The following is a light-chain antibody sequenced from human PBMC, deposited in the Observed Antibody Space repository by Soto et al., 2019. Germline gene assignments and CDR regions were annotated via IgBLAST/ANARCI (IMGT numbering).Light chain of an antibody. CDR1: QSVSSY. CDR3: QQRSNWPHLT. V-gene: IGKV3-11*01. CDR2: DAS. Sequence: EIVLTQSPGTLSLSGGERATRSCRASQSVSSYLAWYQQKPGQAPRLLIYDASNRATGIPARFSGSGSGTDFTLTISSLEPEDFAVYYCQQRSNWPHLTFGGGTKVDIK. J-gene: IGKJ4*01.